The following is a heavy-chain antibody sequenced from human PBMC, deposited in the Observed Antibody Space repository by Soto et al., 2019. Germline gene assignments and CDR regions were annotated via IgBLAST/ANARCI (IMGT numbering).Heavy chain of an antibody. CDR3: ASGVAYYDSSGYYYGGGGYFDY. J-gene: IGHJ4*02. Sequence: ASVKVSCKASGYTFTSYAMHWVRQAPGQRLEWMGWINASNGNTKYSQKFQGRVTITRDTSASTAYMELSSLRSEDTAVYYCASGVAYYDSSGYYYGGGGYFDYWGQGTLVTVSS. D-gene: IGHD3-22*01. CDR1: GYTFTSYA. V-gene: IGHV1-3*01. CDR2: INASNGNT.